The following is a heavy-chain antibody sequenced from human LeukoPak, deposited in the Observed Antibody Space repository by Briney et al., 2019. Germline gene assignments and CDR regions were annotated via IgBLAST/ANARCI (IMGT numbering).Heavy chain of an antibody. V-gene: IGHV3-11*04. Sequence: TGGSLRLSCAASGFTFSDYYMSWIRQAPGKGLEWVSYISSSGSTIYYADSVKGRFTISRDNAKNSLYLQMNSLRAEDTAVYYCARDTHDQLPRYPPPPYFDYWGQGTLVTVSS. CDR3: ARDTHDQLPRYPPPPYFDY. D-gene: IGHD2-2*01. CDR2: ISSSGSTI. J-gene: IGHJ4*02. CDR1: GFTFSDYY.